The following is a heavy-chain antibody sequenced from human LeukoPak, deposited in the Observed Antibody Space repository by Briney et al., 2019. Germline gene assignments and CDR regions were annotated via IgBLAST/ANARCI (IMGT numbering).Heavy chain of an antibody. CDR1: GGTFSSYA. J-gene: IGHJ4*02. V-gene: IGHV1-69*05. D-gene: IGHD6-19*01. CDR2: IIPIFGTA. CDR3: AREVSAVAGTRIYYFDY. Sequence: GASVKVSCKASGGTFSSYAISWVRQAPGQGLEWMGRIIPIFGTANYAQKLQGRVTITTDESTSTAYMELSSLRSEDTAVYYCAREVSAVAGTRIYYFDYWGQGTLVTVSS.